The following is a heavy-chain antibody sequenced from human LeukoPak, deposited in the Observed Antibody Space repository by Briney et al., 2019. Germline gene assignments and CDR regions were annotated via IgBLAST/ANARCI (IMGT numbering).Heavy chain of an antibody. CDR1: GYSIRSGYH. CDR3: ARARNYYDSSGFYYEGDAFDI. D-gene: IGHD3-22*01. Sequence: SETLSLTCSVSGYSIRSGYHWAWFRQAPGKGLEWMGSIYQSGSTYDNLSLKSRVTLSVDTSRNQFSLKLTSVTAADTAVYYCARARNYYDSSGFYYEGDAFDIWGQGTMVTVSS. V-gene: IGHV4-38-2*02. J-gene: IGHJ3*02. CDR2: IYQSGST.